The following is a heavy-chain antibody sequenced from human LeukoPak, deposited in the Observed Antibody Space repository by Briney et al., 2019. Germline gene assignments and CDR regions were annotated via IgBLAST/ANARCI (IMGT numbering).Heavy chain of an antibody. Sequence: GGFLRLSCAASGFTFSSYAMSWVRQAPGKWLEWVSAISGSGGSTYYADSVKGRFTISRDNSKNTLYLQMSSLRAEDTAVYYCAKAGRFGSGTHGIYYYYMDVWGKGTTVTVSS. CDR1: GFTFSSYA. CDR2: ISGSGGST. D-gene: IGHD3-10*01. V-gene: IGHV3-23*01. CDR3: AKAGRFGSGTHGIYYYYMDV. J-gene: IGHJ6*03.